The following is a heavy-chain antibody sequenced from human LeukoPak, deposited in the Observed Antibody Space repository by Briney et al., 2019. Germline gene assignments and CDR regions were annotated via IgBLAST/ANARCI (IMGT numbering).Heavy chain of an antibody. J-gene: IGHJ6*02. V-gene: IGHV4-39*01. D-gene: IGHD4-17*01. CDR2: IYYSGST. CDR3: ARDYGDYVDYYGMDV. Sequence: PSETLSLTCSVSGGSISSSSCYWGWVRPPPGEGLGWSGSIYYSGSTYYNPSLKSRVTISVDTSKNPFSLKLSSVTAADTAVYYCARDYGDYVDYYGMDVWGQGTTVTVSS. CDR1: GGSISSSSCY.